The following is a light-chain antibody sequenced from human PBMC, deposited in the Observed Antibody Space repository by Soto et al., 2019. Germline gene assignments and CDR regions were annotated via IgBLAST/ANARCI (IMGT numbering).Light chain of an antibody. J-gene: IGLJ2*01. CDR1: SGSIASNY. Sequence: FMLTQPHSVSESPGKTVTISCTRSSGSIASNYVQWYQQRPGSAPTTVIYEDNQRPSGVPDRFSGSIDNSSNSASLTISGLKTEDEDDYYCQSYDSSNLNVIFGGGTQVTVL. V-gene: IGLV6-57*04. CDR3: QSYDSSNLNVI. CDR2: EDN.